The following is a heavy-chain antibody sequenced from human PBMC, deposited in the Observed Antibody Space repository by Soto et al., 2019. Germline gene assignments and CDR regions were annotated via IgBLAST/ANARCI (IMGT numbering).Heavy chain of an antibody. V-gene: IGHV3-23*01. CDR3: ASYPVGYCSGGSCHPVDP. CDR1: GFTFSSYA. Sequence: PGGSLRLSCAASGFTFSSYAMSWVRQAPGKGLEWVSGLSGSGASTYYADSVKGRFTISRDNSKNTLYLQMNSLTAEDTAIYYCASYPVGYCSGGSCHPVDPWRQGTLVTVSS. J-gene: IGHJ5*02. D-gene: IGHD2-15*01. CDR2: LSGSGAST.